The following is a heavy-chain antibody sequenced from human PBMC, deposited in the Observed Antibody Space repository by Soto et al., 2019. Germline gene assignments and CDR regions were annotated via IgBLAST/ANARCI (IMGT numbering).Heavy chain of an antibody. Sequence: ASVKVSCKASGYTLTGYYMRWVRQAPGQGLERIGWNNPNRGGTNYAQKFQGWVTITRDMSISTAYMELSRLRSDDTVVYYFARGDCSGGSCLTHEYSQHWGQGTLLTVSS. J-gene: IGHJ1*01. V-gene: IGHV1-2*04. CDR2: NNPNRGGT. D-gene: IGHD2-15*01. CDR1: GYTLTGYY. CDR3: ARGDCSGGSCLTHEYSQH.